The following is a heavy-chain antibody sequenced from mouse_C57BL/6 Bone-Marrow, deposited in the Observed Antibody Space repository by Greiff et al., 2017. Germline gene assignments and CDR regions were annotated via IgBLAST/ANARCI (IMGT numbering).Heavy chain of an antibody. V-gene: IGHV14-4*01. Sequence: VQLKESGAELVRPGASVKLSCTASGFNIKDDYMHWVKQRPEQGLEWIGWIDPENGDTEYASKFQGKATITADTSSNTAYLQLSSLTSEDTAVYYCTPYSNYVGYYAMDYWGQGTSVTVSS. J-gene: IGHJ4*01. CDR1: GFNIKDDY. CDR2: IDPENGDT. D-gene: IGHD2-5*01. CDR3: TPYSNYVGYYAMDY.